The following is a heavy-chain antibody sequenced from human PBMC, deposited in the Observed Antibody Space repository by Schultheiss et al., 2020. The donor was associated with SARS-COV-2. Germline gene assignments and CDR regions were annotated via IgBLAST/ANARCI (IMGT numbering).Heavy chain of an antibody. Sequence: SETLSLTCTVSGGSISSSSYYWGWIRQPAGKGLEWIGRIYTSRSTNYNPSLKSRVTMSVDTSKNQFSLKLSSVTAADTAVYYCARGYGNYGPGWFDPWGQGTLVTVSS. J-gene: IGHJ5*02. CDR1: GGSISSSSYY. V-gene: IGHV4-61*02. CDR3: ARGYGNYGPGWFDP. CDR2: IYTSRST. D-gene: IGHD4-11*01.